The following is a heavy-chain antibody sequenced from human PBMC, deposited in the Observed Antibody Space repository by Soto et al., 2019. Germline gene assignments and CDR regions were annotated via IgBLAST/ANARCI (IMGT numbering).Heavy chain of an antibody. D-gene: IGHD2-15*01. J-gene: IGHJ6*03. Sequence: GGSLRLSCAASGFTFSSYGMHWVRQAPGKGLEWVAVIWYDGSNKYYADSVKGRFTISRDNSKNTLYLQMNSLRAEDKAVYYCARDGGNCSGGSCYWYYYYYMDVWGKGTTVTVSS. CDR3: ARDGGNCSGGSCYWYYYYYMDV. CDR2: IWYDGSNK. CDR1: GFTFSSYG. V-gene: IGHV3-33*01.